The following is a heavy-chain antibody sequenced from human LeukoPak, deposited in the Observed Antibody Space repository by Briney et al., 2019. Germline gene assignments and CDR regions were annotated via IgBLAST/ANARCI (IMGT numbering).Heavy chain of an antibody. CDR1: GFTFSSYS. Sequence: GSLRLSCAASGFTFSSYSMNWVRQAPGKGLEWIGEINHSGSTNYNPSLKSRVTISVDTSKNQFSLKLSSVTAADTAVYYCASASDCSSTSCYSDYWGQGTLVTVSS. CDR2: INHSGST. V-gene: IGHV4-34*01. J-gene: IGHJ4*02. D-gene: IGHD2-2*01. CDR3: ASASDCSSTSCYSDY.